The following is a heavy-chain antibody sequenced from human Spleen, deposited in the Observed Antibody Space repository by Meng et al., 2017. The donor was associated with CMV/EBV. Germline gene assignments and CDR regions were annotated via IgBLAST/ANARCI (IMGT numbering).Heavy chain of an antibody. D-gene: IGHD5-12*01. Sequence: GGSLRLSCAASGFTFSSYAMTWVRQAPGKGLEWVSTIRGSGDSTYYADSVKGRFTISRDNSKNTLYLQMHSLRAEDTAIYYCAKGVETTTIIEDAFDIWGPGTTVTVSS. CDR3: AKGVETTTIIEDAFDI. V-gene: IGHV3-23*01. J-gene: IGHJ3*02. CDR1: GFTFSSYA. CDR2: IRGSGDST.